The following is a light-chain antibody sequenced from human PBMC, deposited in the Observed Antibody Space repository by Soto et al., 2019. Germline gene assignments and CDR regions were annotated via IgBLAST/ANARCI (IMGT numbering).Light chain of an antibody. Sequence: DIHMTLSPSTLSASVGNSVTIVCRASQSISSWLAWYQPKPGKAPKLLIYDASSLESGVPSRFSGTGSGTAFTLTISSLQPDDFATYYCQQYNRWTFGQGTKVDIK. V-gene: IGKV1-5*02. CDR2: DAS. CDR3: QQYNRWT. CDR1: QSISSW. J-gene: IGKJ1*01.